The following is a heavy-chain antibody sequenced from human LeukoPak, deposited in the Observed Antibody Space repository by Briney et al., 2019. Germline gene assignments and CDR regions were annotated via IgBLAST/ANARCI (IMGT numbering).Heavy chain of an antibody. CDR3: ARVGRGDHTWGSYYCDH. J-gene: IGHJ4*02. CDR1: GESLRNQY. CDR2: ISSSGST. Sequence: PSDTLPLTCILCGESLRNQYWIWLGQPPPTALEWVGYISSSGSTSYNPSLNSRVTFSVDTSKNQFSLKLSSVTAADTAVYYCARVGRGDHTWGSYYCDHWGQGTLVSVSS. D-gene: IGHD3-16*01. V-gene: IGHV4-59*11.